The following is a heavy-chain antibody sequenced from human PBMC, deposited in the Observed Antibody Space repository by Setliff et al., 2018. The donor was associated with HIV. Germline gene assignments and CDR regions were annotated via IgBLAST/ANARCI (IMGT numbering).Heavy chain of an antibody. D-gene: IGHD3-10*01. CDR3: ARGPHSSRGQNYQYMDA. CDR1: GFTFSSYS. J-gene: IGHJ6*03. Sequence: GGSLRLSCAASGFTFSSYSMNWVRQAPGKGLEWVSYISSSSSTIYYADSVKGRVTISRDNAKNSLYLQMNSLRAEDTAVYYCARGPHSSRGQNYQYMDAWGKGTTVTVSS. V-gene: IGHV3-48*01. CDR2: ISSSSSTI.